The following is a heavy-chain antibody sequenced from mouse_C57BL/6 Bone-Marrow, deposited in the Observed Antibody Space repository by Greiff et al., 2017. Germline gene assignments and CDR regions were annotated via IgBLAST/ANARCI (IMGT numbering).Heavy chain of an antibody. CDR2: ISSGGSYT. CDR3: ARHGYDSY. J-gene: IGHJ2*01. D-gene: IGHD2-2*01. V-gene: IGHV5-6*01. CDR1: GFTFSSYG. Sequence: EVKLQESGGDLVKPGGSLKLSCAASGFTFSSYGMSWVRQTPDKRLEWVATISSGGSYTYYPDSVKGRFTISRDNAKNTLYLQMSSLKSEDTAMYYCARHGYDSYWGQGTTLTVSS.